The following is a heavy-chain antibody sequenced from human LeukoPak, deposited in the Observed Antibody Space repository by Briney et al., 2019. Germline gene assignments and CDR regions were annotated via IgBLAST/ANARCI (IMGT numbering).Heavy chain of an antibody. CDR1: GFTFSNYG. CDR2: ISYDGSNK. J-gene: IGHJ4*02. D-gene: IGHD3-22*01. V-gene: IGHV3-30*18. CDR3: AKSRSYYYDSSGYYAVDY. Sequence: GGSLRLSCAASGFTFSNYGMHWVRQAPGKGLEWVAVISYDGSNKYYADSVKGRFTISRDNSKNTLYLQMNSLRAEDTAVYYCAKSRSYYYDSSGYYAVDYWGQGTLVTVSS.